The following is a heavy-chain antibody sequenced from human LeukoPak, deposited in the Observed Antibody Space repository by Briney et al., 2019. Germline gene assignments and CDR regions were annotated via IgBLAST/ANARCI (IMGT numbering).Heavy chain of an antibody. Sequence: GGSLRLSCAASGFTFSRHPMSWVRRAPGKGLEWVAGINGRGTSTYYADSVKGRLTISRDNSKNTLYLQMNRLRAGDTAVYYCAKGSDRSGSYYLDYWGQGTLVTVSS. V-gene: IGHV3-23*01. CDR3: AKGSDRSGSYYLDY. CDR2: INGRGTST. J-gene: IGHJ4*02. D-gene: IGHD3-10*01. CDR1: GFTFSRHP.